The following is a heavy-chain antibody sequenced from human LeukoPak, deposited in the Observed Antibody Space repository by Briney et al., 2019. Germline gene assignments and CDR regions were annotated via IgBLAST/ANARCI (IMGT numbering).Heavy chain of an antibody. D-gene: IGHD6-19*01. CDR2: INPNSGGT. Sequence: ASVKVSCKASGYTFTGYYMHWARQAPGQGLEWMGWINPNSGGTNYAQKFQGRVTMTRDTSISTAYMELSRLRSDDTAVYYCARDYEVAVAGTCGYWGQGTLVTVSS. CDR3: ARDYEVAVAGTCGY. J-gene: IGHJ4*02. V-gene: IGHV1-2*02. CDR1: GYTFTGYY.